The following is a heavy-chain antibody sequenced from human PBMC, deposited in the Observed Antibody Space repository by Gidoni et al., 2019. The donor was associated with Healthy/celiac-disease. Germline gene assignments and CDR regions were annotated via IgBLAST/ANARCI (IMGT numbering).Heavy chain of an antibody. Sequence: GGGVVQPGRSLRLSCAASGFTFSSYAMHWVRQAPGKGLEWVAVISYDGSNKYYADSVKGRFTISRDNSKNTLYLQMNSLRAEDTAVYYCAREKDIVVVPAAIVAFDIWGQGTMVTVSS. CDR2: ISYDGSNK. J-gene: IGHJ3*02. V-gene: IGHV3-30-3*01. CDR3: AREKDIVVVPAAIVAFDI. CDR1: GFTFSSYA. D-gene: IGHD2-2*01.